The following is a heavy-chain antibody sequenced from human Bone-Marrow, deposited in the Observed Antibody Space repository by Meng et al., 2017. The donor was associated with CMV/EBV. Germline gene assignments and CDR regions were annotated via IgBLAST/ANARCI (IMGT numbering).Heavy chain of an antibody. CDR2: IFPEHSDN. Sequence: GESLKISCQGSGYTFSKFWIGWVRQVPGKGPEWMGIIFPEHSDNRYNPSVQGRVTISADRSTATVYLQWRSLWASDTATYFCARPPYYYFWNGHYPDYWGQGTRVTVSS. D-gene: IGHD3/OR15-3a*01. CDR1: GYTFSKFW. J-gene: IGHJ4*02. V-gene: IGHV5-51*01. CDR3: ARPPYYYFWNGHYPDY.